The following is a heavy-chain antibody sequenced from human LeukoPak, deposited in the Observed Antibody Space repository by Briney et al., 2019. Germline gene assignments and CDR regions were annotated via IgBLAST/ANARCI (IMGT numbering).Heavy chain of an antibody. CDR1: GFTFSSYW. CDR2: IKQDGSEK. CDR3: ARNYYDSSGYYYDGDY. V-gene: IGHV3-7*03. D-gene: IGHD3-22*01. Sequence: GGFLRLSCAASGFTFSSYWMSWVRQAPGMGLEWVANIKQDGSEKYYVDSVKGRFTISRDNSKNTLYLQMNSLRAEDTAVYYCARNYYDSSGYYYDGDYWGQGTLVTVSS. J-gene: IGHJ4*02.